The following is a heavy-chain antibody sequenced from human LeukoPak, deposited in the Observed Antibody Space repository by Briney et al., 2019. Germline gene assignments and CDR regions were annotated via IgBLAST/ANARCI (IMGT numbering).Heavy chain of an antibody. Sequence: GGSLRLSCAASGFTFSDYWMHWVRQAPGKGLVWVSHISTDGSSTTYADSVRGRFIISRDNARNTLYLQMNSLRVGDTAVYYCATSPIFSNDWGQGTLVTVSS. CDR2: ISTDGSST. CDR3: ATSPIFSND. D-gene: IGHD3-3*01. V-gene: IGHV3-74*01. J-gene: IGHJ4*02. CDR1: GFTFSDYW.